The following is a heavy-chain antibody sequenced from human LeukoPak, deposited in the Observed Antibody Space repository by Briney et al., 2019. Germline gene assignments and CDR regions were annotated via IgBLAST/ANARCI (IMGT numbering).Heavy chain of an antibody. CDR1: GGSISSSSYY. CDR2: IYYSGST. J-gene: IGHJ5*02. D-gene: IGHD2-2*01. CDR3: ARYCSSTTCRWFDP. Sequence: PSETLSLTCTVSGGSISSSSYYWGWIRQPPGKGLEWIGSIYYSGSTYYNPSLKSRVTISVDTSKNQFSLNLTSVTAADTAVYYCARYCSSTTCRWFDPWGQGTLVTASS. V-gene: IGHV4-39*07.